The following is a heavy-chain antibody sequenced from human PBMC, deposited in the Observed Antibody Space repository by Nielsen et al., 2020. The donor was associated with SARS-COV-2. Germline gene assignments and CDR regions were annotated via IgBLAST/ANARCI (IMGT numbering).Heavy chain of an antibody. CDR2: ISYDGSNK. CDR3: ARDRGQWLATKEY. J-gene: IGHJ4*02. CDR1: GFTFNSYG. Sequence: GESLKISCAASGFTFNSYGMHWVRQAPGKGLEWVAVISYDGSNKYYADSVKGRFTISRDNSKNTLFLQMNSLRSEDTAVYYCARDRGQWLATKEYWGQGTLVTVSS. V-gene: IGHV3-30*03. D-gene: IGHD6-19*01.